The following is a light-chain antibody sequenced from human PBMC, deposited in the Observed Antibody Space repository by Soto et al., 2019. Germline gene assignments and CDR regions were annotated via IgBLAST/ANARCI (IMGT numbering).Light chain of an antibody. CDR2: DAS. Sequence: EIVLTQSPATLSLSPGERATLSCRASQSVTSNFAWYQQKPGQAPRLLIYDASSKATGIIARFSGSGSGTDFHLTIRSLEPEDFAVYYCQQRRTWPPAFTFGPATKVDIK. CDR1: QSVTSN. J-gene: IGKJ3*01. CDR3: QQRRTWPPAFT. V-gene: IGKV3-11*01.